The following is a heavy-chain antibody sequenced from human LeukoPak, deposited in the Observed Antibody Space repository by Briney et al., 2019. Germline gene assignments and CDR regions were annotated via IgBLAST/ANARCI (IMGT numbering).Heavy chain of an antibody. Sequence: GASVKVSCKASGGTFSSYAISWVRQAPGQGPEWMGIINPSGGSTSYAQKFQGRVTMTRDTSTSTVYMELSSLRSEDTAVYYCARDKSGSPLNWGQGTLVAVSS. J-gene: IGHJ4*02. CDR2: INPSGGST. CDR1: GGTFSSYA. CDR3: ARDKSGSPLN. V-gene: IGHV1-46*01. D-gene: IGHD1-26*01.